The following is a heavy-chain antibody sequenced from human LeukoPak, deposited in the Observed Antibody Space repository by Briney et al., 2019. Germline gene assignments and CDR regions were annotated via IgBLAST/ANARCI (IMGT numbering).Heavy chain of an antibody. CDR3: AKDIGNGDYAVYDY. CDR2: IIPMFGAT. J-gene: IGHJ4*02. D-gene: IGHD4-17*01. V-gene: IGHV1-69*06. CDR1: GGTFSNYP. Sequence: SVKVSCKSSGGTFSNYPISWVRQAPGHGLEWMGGIIPMFGATNYAQKFQGRVTITADKSTSTAYMELSSLRAEDTAVYYCAKDIGNGDYAVYDYWGQGTLVTVSS.